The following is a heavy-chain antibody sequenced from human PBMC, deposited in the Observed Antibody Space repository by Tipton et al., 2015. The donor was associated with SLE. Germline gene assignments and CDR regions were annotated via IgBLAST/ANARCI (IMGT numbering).Heavy chain of an antibody. CDR1: GGSLSCYY. D-gene: IGHD5-12*01. CDR2: IYTSGST. CDR3: ASYSGYDSLFDY. V-gene: IGHV4-4*08. J-gene: IGHJ4*02. Sequence: TLSLTCTVSGGSLSCYYWSWIRQPPGKGLEWIGYIYTSGSTNYNPSLKSRVTISVDTSKNQFSLKLSSVTAADTAVYYCASYSGYDSLFDYWGQGTLVTVSS.